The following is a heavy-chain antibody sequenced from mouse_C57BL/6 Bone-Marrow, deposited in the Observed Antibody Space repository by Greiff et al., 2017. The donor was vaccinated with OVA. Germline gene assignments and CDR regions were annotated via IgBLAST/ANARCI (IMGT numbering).Heavy chain of an antibody. CDR3: ASNLPHWYFDV. J-gene: IGHJ1*03. Sequence: VKVVESGPELVKPGASVKISCKASGYAFSSSWMNWVKQRPGKGLEWIGRIYPGDGDTNYNGKFKGKATLTADKSSSTAYMQLSSLTSEDSAVYFCASNLPHWYFDVWGTGTTVTVSS. CDR1: GYAFSSSW. V-gene: IGHV1-82*01. CDR2: IYPGDGDT.